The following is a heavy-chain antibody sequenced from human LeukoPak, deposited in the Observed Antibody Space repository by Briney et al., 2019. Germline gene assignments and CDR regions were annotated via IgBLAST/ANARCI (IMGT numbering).Heavy chain of an antibody. J-gene: IGHJ4*02. V-gene: IGHV3-30*04. CDR2: ISYDGSNK. Sequence: GGSLRLSCAASGFTFSSYAMHWVRQAPGKGLEWVAVISYDGSNKYYADSVKGRFTISRDNSENTLYLQMNSLRAEDTAVYCCARDGSSWTYYFDYWGQGTLVTVSS. CDR3: ARDGSSWTYYFDY. D-gene: IGHD6-13*01. CDR1: GFTFSSYA.